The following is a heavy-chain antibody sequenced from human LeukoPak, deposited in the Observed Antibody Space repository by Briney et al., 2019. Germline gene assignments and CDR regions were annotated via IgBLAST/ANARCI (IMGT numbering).Heavy chain of an antibody. J-gene: IGHJ4*02. Sequence: SVEVSCKASGGTFSSYAISWVRQAPGQGLEWMGGIIPIFGTANYAQKFQGRVTITADESTSTAYMELSSLRSEDTAVYYCARTSADYDILTGYFDYWGQGTLVTVSS. CDR2: IIPIFGTA. CDR3: ARTSADYDILTGYFDY. D-gene: IGHD3-9*01. CDR1: GGTFSSYA. V-gene: IGHV1-69*13.